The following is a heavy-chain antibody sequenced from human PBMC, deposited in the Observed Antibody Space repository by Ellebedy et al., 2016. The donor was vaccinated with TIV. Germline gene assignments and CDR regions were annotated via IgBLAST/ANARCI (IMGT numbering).Heavy chain of an antibody. D-gene: IGHD2-21*02. CDR2: ISGSGGST. J-gene: IGHJ1*01. Sequence: AASVKVSCKASGGTFSSYAMSWVRQAPGKGLEWVSAISGSGGSTYYADSVKGRFTISRDNSKNTLYLQMNSLRAEDTAVYYCAKDWFGAYCGGDWCYFQHWGQGTLVTVSS. CDR1: GGTFSSYA. V-gene: IGHV3-23*01. CDR3: AKDWFGAYCGGDWCYFQH.